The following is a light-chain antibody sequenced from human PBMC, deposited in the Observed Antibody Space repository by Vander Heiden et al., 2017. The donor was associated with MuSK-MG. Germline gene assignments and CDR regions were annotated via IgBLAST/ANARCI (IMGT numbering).Light chain of an antibody. CDR2: DVS. Sequence: QSALTQPASVSGSPGQSITISCTGTSSDVGGHNYVSWYQQHPGKAPKLTIYDVSNRPSGVSNRFSGSKSGNTASLTISGLQAEDEADYYCSSYTSSSTLVFGGGTKLTVL. CDR1: SSDVGGHNY. J-gene: IGLJ2*01. V-gene: IGLV2-14*01. CDR3: SSYTSSSTLV.